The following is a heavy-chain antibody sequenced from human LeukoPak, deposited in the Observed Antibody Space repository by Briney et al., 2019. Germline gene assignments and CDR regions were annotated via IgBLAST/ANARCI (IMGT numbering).Heavy chain of an antibody. CDR1: GYTFTSYY. V-gene: IGHV1-46*01. CDR2: INPSGGST. J-gene: IGHJ4*02. CDR3: ALTTVTTTMNFDY. Sequence: GASVKVSCKASGYTFTSYYMHWVRQAPGQGLEWMGIINPSGGSTSYAQKFQGRVTMTRDMSTSTVYMELSSLRSEDTAAYYCALTTVTTTMNFDYWGQGTLVTVSS. D-gene: IGHD4-17*01.